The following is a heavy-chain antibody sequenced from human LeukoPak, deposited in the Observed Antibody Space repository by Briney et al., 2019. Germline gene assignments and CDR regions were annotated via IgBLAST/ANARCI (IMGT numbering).Heavy chain of an antibody. J-gene: IGHJ3*02. CDR2: IIPIFGTA. D-gene: IGHD3-22*01. Sequence: SVKVSCKASGGTFSSYAISWVRQAPGQGLEWMGGIIPIFGTANYAQKLQGRVTITADESTSTAYMELSSLRSEDTAVYYRARRYYDSSGYYGYAFDIWGQGTMVTVSS. CDR3: ARRYYDSSGYYGYAFDI. V-gene: IGHV1-69*01. CDR1: GGTFSSYA.